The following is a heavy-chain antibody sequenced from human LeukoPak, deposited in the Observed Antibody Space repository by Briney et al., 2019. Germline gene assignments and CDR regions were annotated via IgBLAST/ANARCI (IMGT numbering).Heavy chain of an antibody. V-gene: IGHV1-3*03. CDR3: ARDGSDSGSYYGGRGDAFDI. J-gene: IGHJ3*02. Sequence: ASVKVSCKASGYTFTSYAMHWVRQAPGQRLEWMGWINAGNGNTKYSQEFQGRVTITRDTSASTAYMELSSLRSEDMAVYYCARDGSDSGSYYGGRGDAFDIWGQGTMVTVSS. D-gene: IGHD1-26*01. CDR2: INAGNGNT. CDR1: GYTFTSYA.